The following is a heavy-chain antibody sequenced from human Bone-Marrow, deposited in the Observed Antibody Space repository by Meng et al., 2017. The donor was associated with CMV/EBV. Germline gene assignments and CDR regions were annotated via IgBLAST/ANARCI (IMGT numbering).Heavy chain of an antibody. J-gene: IGHJ6*02. CDR2: ISSSSSYI. Sequence: GGSLRLSCAASGFTFSSYSMNWVRQAPGKGLEWVSSISSSSSYIYYAASVKGRFTISRDNAKNSLYLKMNSLRAEDTAVYYCAGNTAPARYYYGMDVWGQGTTVTVSS. V-gene: IGHV3-21*04. D-gene: IGHD5-18*01. CDR3: AGNTAPARYYYGMDV. CDR1: GFTFSSYS.